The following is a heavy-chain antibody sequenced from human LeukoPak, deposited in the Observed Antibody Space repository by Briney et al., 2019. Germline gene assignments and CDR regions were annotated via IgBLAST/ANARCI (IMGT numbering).Heavy chain of an antibody. CDR3: ARDSSSWYRYYYYYMDV. V-gene: IGHV3-21*01. Sequence: GGSLRLSCAASGFTFSSYSMNWVRQAPGKGLEWVSSISSSSSYIYYADSVKGRFTISRDNGKNSLYLQMNSLRAEDTAVYYCARDSSSWYRYYYYYMDVWGKGTTVTVSS. CDR1: GFTFSSYS. D-gene: IGHD6-13*01. J-gene: IGHJ6*03. CDR2: ISSSSSYI.